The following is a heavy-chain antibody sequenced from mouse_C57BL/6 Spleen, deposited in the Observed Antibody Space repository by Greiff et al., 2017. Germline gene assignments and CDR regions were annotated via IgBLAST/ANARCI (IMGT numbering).Heavy chain of an antibody. J-gene: IGHJ1*03. CDR2: CYPGDGDT. D-gene: IGHD1-1*02. CDR1: GYALSSAW. CDR3: ARGYYGGGQTSWSFEV. Sequence: QVQLQQSGPELVKPGASVTLSCKASGYALSSAWMNGVKQRPGKGLERIGRCYPGDGDTNYNGKFKGKAALTADKSSSTAYMLLSSLTSEDSAVYFCARGYYGGGQTSWSFEVWGTWTTVYVSS. V-gene: IGHV1-82*01.